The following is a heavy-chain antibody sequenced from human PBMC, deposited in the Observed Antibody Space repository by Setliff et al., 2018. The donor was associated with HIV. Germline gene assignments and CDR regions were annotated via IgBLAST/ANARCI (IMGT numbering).Heavy chain of an antibody. CDR3: ASPTAIPH. CDR1: GGTFSSYA. J-gene: IGHJ4*02. CDR2: ISAYNGNT. V-gene: IGHV1-18*01. Sequence: ASVKVSCKASGGTFSSYAISWVRQAPGQGLEWMGWISAYNGNTNYAQKLQGRVTITRDTSASTAYMELSSLRPEDTAVYYCASPTAIPHWGQGTLVTVSS. D-gene: IGHD2-21*02.